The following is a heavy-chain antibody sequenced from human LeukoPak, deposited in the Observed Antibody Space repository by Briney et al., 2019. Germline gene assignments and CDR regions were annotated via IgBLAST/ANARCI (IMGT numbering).Heavy chain of an antibody. Sequence: SETLSLTCAVYGGSFSGHYWTWIRQPQPPGTGLEWIGEINDSGSTNYNSSLKSRVTISVDTSKNQFSLKLASVTAADTAVYYCARRLLVGGIDSWGQGNLVTVSS. J-gene: IGHJ4*02. CDR3: ARRLLVGGIDS. D-gene: IGHD1-26*01. V-gene: IGHV4-34*01. CDR1: GGSFSGHY. CDR2: INDSGST.